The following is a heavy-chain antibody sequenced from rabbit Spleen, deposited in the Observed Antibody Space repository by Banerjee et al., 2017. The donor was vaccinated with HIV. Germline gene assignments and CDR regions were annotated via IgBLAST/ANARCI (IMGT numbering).Heavy chain of an antibody. CDR3: ARDLVAVIGWNFNL. D-gene: IGHD1-1*01. J-gene: IGHJ4*01. V-gene: IGHV1S40*01. CDR1: GFSFSSYYY. Sequence: QSLEESGGDLVKPGASLTLTCTASGFSFSSYYYMCWVRQAPGKGLELIACIYTSTSGSTYYASWAKGRFTISKTSSTTVTLQMTSLTAADTATYFCARDLVAVIGWNFNLWGQGTLVTVS. CDR2: IYTSTSGST.